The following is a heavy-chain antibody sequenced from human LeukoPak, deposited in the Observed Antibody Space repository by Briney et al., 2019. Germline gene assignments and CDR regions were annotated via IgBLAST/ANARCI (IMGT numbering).Heavy chain of an antibody. CDR2: INPNSGGT. Sequence: ASVKVSCKATGYTFTGYYMHLVRQAPGQGFEWMGRINPNSGGTNYAQKFQGWVTMTRDTSISTAYMELSRLRSDDTAVYYCARDKNNPGTAGEYYHYYGMDFWGQGTTVTVSS. D-gene: IGHD6-13*01. CDR1: GYTFTGYY. V-gene: IGHV1-2*04. CDR3: ARDKNNPGTAGEYYHYYGMDF. J-gene: IGHJ6*02.